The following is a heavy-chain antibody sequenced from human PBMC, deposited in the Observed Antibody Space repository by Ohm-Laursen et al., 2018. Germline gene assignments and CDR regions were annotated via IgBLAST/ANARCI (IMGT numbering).Heavy chain of an antibody. D-gene: IGHD5-18*01. CDR2: MNPNSGNT. V-gene: IGHV1-8*02. CDR1: GYTFTSYS. J-gene: IGHJ4*02. Sequence: GASVKVSCKASGYTFTSYSITWVRQAPGQGLEWMGWMNPNSGNTGYAQKFQGRVTMTRNTSISTAYMELSSLRSEDTAVYYCARVEYSYVRDYWGQGTLVTVSS. CDR3: ARVEYSYVRDY.